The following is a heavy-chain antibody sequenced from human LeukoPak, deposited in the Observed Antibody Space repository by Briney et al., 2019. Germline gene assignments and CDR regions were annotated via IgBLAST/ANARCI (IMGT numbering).Heavy chain of an antibody. CDR2: INHSRST. Sequence: PSETLSLTCAVYGGSFSGYYWSWIRQPPGKGLEWIGEINHSRSTNYNPSLKSRVTISVDTSKNQFSLKLSSVTAADTAVYYCARESGTYYYDSSGPLSWGRDAFDIWGQGTMVTVSS. CDR1: GGSFSGYY. V-gene: IGHV4-34*01. D-gene: IGHD3-22*01. CDR3: ARESGTYYYDSSGPLSWGRDAFDI. J-gene: IGHJ3*02.